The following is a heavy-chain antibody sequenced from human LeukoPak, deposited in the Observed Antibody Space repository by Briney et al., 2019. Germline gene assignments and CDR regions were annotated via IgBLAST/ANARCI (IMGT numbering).Heavy chain of an antibody. J-gene: IGHJ5*02. CDR2: INHSGST. V-gene: IGHV4-34*01. CDR3: ARGITMVRGVTRGNWFDP. Sequence: SETLSLTCAVYGGSFSGYYWSWIRQPPGKGLEWIGEINHSGSTNYNPSLKSRVTISLDTSKNQFSLKLSSVTAADTAVYYCARGITMVRGVTRGNWFDPWGQGTLVTVSS. D-gene: IGHD3-10*01. CDR1: GGSFSGYY.